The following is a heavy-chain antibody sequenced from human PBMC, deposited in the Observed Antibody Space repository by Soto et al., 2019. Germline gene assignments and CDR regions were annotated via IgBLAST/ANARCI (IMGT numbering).Heavy chain of an antibody. J-gene: IGHJ4*02. Sequence: QVQLQESGPGLVKPSETLSLTCTVSGGSMRGQHWSWIRQPPGKGLEWIGHHSDSTNYNPSLKSRXTIATDTSKNQFSLKLSSVTAADTAVYYCATYTVGEGGRGYWGQGTLVTVSS. CDR1: GGSMRGQH. CDR2: HHSDST. V-gene: IGHV4-4*09. CDR3: ATYTVGEGGRGY. D-gene: IGHD3-16*01.